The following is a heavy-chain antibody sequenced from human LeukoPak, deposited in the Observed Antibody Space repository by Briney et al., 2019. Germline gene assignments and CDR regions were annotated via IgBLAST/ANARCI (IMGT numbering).Heavy chain of an antibody. J-gene: IGHJ4*02. CDR3: ARVSVAPDY. Sequence: SETLSLTCAVYGGSFSGYYWSWICQPPGKGLEWIGEINHSGSTNYNPSLKSRVTISVDTSKNQFSLKLSSVTAADTAVYYCARVSVAPDYWGQGTLVTVSS. CDR2: INHSGST. D-gene: IGHD4-23*01. CDR1: GGSFSGYY. V-gene: IGHV4-34*01.